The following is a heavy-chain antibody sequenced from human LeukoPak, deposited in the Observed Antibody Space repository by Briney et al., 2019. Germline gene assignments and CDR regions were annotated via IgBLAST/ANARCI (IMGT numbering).Heavy chain of an antibody. J-gene: IGHJ4*02. Sequence: SETLSLTCTVSGGSISSYYWTWIRQPAGKGLEWVGRIHTSGSTNHNPSLKSRVTMSVDTSNNQFSLKLSSVTAADTAVYYCARETEGPGGRSWDFWGQGTLVTVSS. V-gene: IGHV4-4*07. CDR2: IHTSGST. D-gene: IGHD2-8*02. CDR3: ARETEGPGGRSWDF. CDR1: GGSISSYY.